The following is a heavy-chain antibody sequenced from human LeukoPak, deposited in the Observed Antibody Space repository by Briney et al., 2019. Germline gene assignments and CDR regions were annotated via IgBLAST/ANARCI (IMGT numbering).Heavy chain of an antibody. V-gene: IGHV3-33*06. D-gene: IGHD3-22*01. CDR1: GFTFSSYG. J-gene: IGHJ4*02. CDR3: AKEPYDSSGYYFFSTDY. CDR2: IWYDGSNK. Sequence: GGSLRLSCAASGFTFSSYGMRWVRQAPGKGLEWVAVIWYDGSNKYYADSVKGRFTISRDNSKNTLYLQMNSLTAEDTAVYYCAKEPYDSSGYYFFSTDYWGQGTLVTVSS.